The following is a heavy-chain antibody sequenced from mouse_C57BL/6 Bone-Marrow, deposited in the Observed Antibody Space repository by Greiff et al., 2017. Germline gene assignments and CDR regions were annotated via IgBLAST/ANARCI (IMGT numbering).Heavy chain of an antibody. CDR3: VRHGGGTVSFDY. Sequence: EVHLVESGGGLVQPKGSLKLSCAASGFSFNTYAMNWVRQAPGKGLEWVARIRSKRNNYATYYADSVKDRFTISRDDSESMLYLQMNNLKTEDTAMYYCVRHGGGTVSFDYWGQGTTLTVSS. CDR1: GFSFNTYA. J-gene: IGHJ2*01. D-gene: IGHD4-1*01. CDR2: IRSKRNNYAT. V-gene: IGHV10-1*01.